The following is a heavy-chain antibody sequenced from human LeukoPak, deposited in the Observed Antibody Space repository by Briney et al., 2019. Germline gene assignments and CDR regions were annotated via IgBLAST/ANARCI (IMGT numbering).Heavy chain of an antibody. CDR3: ARTGRTTRSYGSGSFWGYHYYYMDV. CDR1: GYTFISYD. CDR2: MNPNSGNA. Sequence: VSVKVSCKASGYTFISYDISWVRLATGQGLEGMGWMNPNSGNASYAQKFQGRVTMTRNTSISTAYMELTSLRSEDTAVYYCARTGRTTRSYGSGSFWGYHYYYMDVWGKGTTVTIAS. J-gene: IGHJ6*03. V-gene: IGHV1-8*01. D-gene: IGHD3-10*01.